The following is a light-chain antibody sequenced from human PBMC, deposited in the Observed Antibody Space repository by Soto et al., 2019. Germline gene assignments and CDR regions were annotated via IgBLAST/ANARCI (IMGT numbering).Light chain of an antibody. CDR2: GAS. J-gene: IGKJ1*01. CDR1: QTVSGTQ. V-gene: IGKV3-20*01. CDR3: QQYASSPRT. Sequence: EIVLTQSPGTLSLSPGENAALSCRSSQTVSGTQLAWYQHKPGQAPRLVIYGASNRATGIPDRFTGSGSGTDFTLTISRLEPEDFALYYCQQYASSPRTFGQGTKVESK.